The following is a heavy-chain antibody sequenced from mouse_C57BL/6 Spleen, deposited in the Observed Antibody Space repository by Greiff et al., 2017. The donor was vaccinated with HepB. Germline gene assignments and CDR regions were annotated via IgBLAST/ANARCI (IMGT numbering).Heavy chain of an antibody. V-gene: IGHV14-1*01. CDR3: TRIYYDGSGGFAY. D-gene: IGHD2-3*01. J-gene: IGHJ3*01. Sequence: EVQLQQSGAELVRPGASVKLSCTASGFNIKDYYMHWVKQRPEQGLEWIGRIDPEDGDTEYAPKFQGKATMTADTSSNTAYLQRSSLTSEDTAVDYCTRIYYDGSGGFAYWGQGTLVTVSA. CDR1: GFNIKDYY. CDR2: IDPEDGDT.